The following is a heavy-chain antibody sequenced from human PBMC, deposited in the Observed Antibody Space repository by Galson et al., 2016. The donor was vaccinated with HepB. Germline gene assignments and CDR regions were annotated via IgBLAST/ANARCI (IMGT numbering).Heavy chain of an antibody. Sequence: SVKVSCKASGGTFSSYAIIWVRQAPGQGLEWMGAIIPIFGTANYAQRFQGRVTINADESTSSVYMELRSLTSEDTAVYYCARGASVERRFAGDYWGQGTLVTVSS. J-gene: IGHJ4*02. CDR2: IIPIFGTA. V-gene: IGHV1-69*13. CDR3: ARGASVERRFAGDY. D-gene: IGHD1-1*01. CDR1: GGTFSSYA.